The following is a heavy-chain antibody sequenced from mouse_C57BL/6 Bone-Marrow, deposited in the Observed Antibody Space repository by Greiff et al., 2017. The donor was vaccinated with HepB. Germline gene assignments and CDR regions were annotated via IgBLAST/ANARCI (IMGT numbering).Heavy chain of an antibody. J-gene: IGHJ3*01. D-gene: IGHD2-1*01. Sequence: EVKLKESGPVLVKPGASVKMSCKASGYTFTDYYMNWVKQSHGKSLEWIGVINPYNGGTSYNQKFKGKATLTVDKSSSTAYMELNSLTPEDSAVYYCAREGNYGNYGFAYWGQGTLVTVSA. CDR3: AREGNYGNYGFAY. V-gene: IGHV1-19*01. CDR1: GYTFTDYY. CDR2: INPYNGGT.